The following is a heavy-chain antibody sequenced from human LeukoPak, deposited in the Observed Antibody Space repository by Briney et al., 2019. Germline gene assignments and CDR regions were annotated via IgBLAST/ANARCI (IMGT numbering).Heavy chain of an antibody. V-gene: IGHV4-30-2*01. CDR1: GGSISSGGYC. Sequence: PSETLSLTCAVSGGSISSGGYCWSWIRQPPGKGLEWIGYIYHSGSTYYNPSLKSRVTISVDRSKNQFSLKLSSVTAADTAVYYCARFTVTTFYFDYWGQGTLVTVSS. D-gene: IGHD4-17*01. CDR2: IYHSGST. CDR3: ARFTVTTFYFDY. J-gene: IGHJ4*02.